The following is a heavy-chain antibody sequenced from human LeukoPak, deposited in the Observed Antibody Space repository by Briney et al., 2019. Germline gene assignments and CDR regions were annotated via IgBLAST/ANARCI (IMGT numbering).Heavy chain of an antibody. Sequence: GGSLRLSCAASGFTLSNYWMHWVRQGPGKGLVWVSCINSDGSSTKYADSVKGRFTISRDNAKNTLYLQMNSLRAEDTAVYYCARVQPPGYSYGYDYWGQGTLVTVSS. V-gene: IGHV3-74*03. CDR3: ARVQPPGYSYGYDY. J-gene: IGHJ4*02. D-gene: IGHD5-18*01. CDR2: INSDGSST. CDR1: GFTLSNYW.